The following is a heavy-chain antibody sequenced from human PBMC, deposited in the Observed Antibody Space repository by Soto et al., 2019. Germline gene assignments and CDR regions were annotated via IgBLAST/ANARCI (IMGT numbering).Heavy chain of an antibody. J-gene: IGHJ4*02. V-gene: IGHV4-34*01. Sequence: SETLSLTCAAYGGSFSGYYWSWIRQPPGKGLEWIGEINHSGSTNYNPPLKSRVTISVDTSKNQFSLKLSSVTAADTAVYYCARGQNLAVAGMVDYWGQGTLVTVSS. CDR1: GGSFSGYY. CDR3: ARGQNLAVAGMVDY. D-gene: IGHD6-19*01. CDR2: INHSGST.